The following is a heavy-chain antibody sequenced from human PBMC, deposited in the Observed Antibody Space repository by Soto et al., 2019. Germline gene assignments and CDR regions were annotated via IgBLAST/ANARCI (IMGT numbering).Heavy chain of an antibody. CDR2: IIPIFGTA. CDR1: GGTFSSYA. D-gene: IGHD1-7*01. V-gene: IGHV1-69*12. Sequence: QVQLVQSGAEVKKPGSSVKVSCKASGGTFSSYAISWVRQAPGQGLEWLGGIIPIFGTANYAQKFQGRVTIIADESTSTAYMELSSLRSEDTAVYYCACVGNWNYDASGWFDPWGQGTLVTVSS. CDR3: ACVGNWNYDASGWFDP. J-gene: IGHJ5*02.